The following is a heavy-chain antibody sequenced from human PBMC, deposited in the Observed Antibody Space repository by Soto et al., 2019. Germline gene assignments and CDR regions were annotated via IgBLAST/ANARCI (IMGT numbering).Heavy chain of an antibody. CDR2: INHSGST. Sequence: SETLSLTCAVYGGSFSGYYWSWIRQPPGKGLEWIGEINHSGSTNYNPSLKSRVTISVDTSKNQFSLRLSSVTAADTAVYYCARGRLEWLLLGSPLYYYYGMDVWGQGTTVTVS. J-gene: IGHJ6*02. V-gene: IGHV4-34*01. CDR1: GGSFSGYY. CDR3: ARGRLEWLLLGSPLYYYYGMDV. D-gene: IGHD3-3*01.